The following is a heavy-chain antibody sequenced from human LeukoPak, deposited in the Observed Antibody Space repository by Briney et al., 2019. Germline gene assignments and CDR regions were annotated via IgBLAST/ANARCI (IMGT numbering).Heavy chain of an antibody. J-gene: IGHJ4*02. D-gene: IGHD6-19*01. CDR1: GFTICSYA. V-gene: IGHV3-23*01. Sequence: SGGYLRLSCAASGFTICSYAMSQVRQAPGMGLEWVSGISGNGGSTYYADTVKGRFTISRDNSKNTLYLQMNSLRAEDTAVYYCAKHSSGWLYFDYWGQGTLVTVSS. CDR3: AKHSSGWLYFDY. CDR2: ISGNGGST.